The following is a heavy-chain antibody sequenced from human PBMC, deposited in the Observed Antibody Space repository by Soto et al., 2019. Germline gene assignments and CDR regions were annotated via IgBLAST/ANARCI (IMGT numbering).Heavy chain of an antibody. CDR3: AKGDCSGGSCYFSAFDI. V-gene: IGHV3-30*18. CDR2: ISYDGTNN. J-gene: IGHJ3*02. D-gene: IGHD2-15*01. Sequence: GGFLRLSCAASGFTFSSYWMSWVRQAPGKGLEWVAVISYDGTNNYYTESVKGRFTISRDNSKNTLFLQMNSLRAEDTAVYFCAKGDCSGGSCYFSAFDIWGQGTMVTVSS. CDR1: GFTFSSYW.